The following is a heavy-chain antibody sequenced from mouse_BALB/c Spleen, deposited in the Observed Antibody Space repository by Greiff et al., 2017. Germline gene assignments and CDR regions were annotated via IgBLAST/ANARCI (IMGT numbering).Heavy chain of an antibody. CDR2: IWAGGST. CDR1: GFSLTSYG. J-gene: IGHJ3*01. D-gene: IGHD2-10*02. Sequence: VQRVESGPGLVAPSQSLSITCTVSGFSLTSYGVHWVRQPPGKGLEWLGVIWAGGSTNYNSALMSRLSISKDNSKSQVFLKMNSLQTDDTAMYYCARAKYGNYGFAYWGQGTLVTVSA. CDR3: ARAKYGNYGFAY. V-gene: IGHV2-9*02.